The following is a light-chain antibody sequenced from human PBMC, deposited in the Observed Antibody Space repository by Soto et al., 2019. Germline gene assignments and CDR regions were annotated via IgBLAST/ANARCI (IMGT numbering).Light chain of an antibody. CDR3: HRDNSLFT. J-gene: IGKJ3*01. CDR1: QSISSW. V-gene: IGKV1-5*03. Sequence: DIQMTQSPSTLSASIGDRVTITCRASQSISSWLAWYQQKPGKAPKLLIYKASTLESGVPSRFSGSGSGTEFTLTISSRQSDDFATYSCHRDNSLFTFGPGTKVDIK. CDR2: KAS.